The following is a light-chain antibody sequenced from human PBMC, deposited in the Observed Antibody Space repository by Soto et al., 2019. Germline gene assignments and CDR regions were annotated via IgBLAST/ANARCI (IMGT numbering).Light chain of an antibody. Sequence: QSALTKPASVSSCPGHSITIPCTGTSGDVGSYNLVSWFQQHPGKVPKLLIYEGTKRPSGLSDRFSGSKSGNTASLTISGLQAEDEADYYCYSYAGENLYVFGTGTKVTVL. CDR2: EGT. V-gene: IGLV2-23*01. CDR1: SGDVGSYNL. J-gene: IGLJ1*01. CDR3: YSYAGENLYV.